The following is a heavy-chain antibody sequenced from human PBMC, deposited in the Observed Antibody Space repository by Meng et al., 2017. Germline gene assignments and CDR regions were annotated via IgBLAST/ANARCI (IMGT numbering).Heavy chain of an antibody. Sequence: ASVKVSCKASGYTFTGYYMHWVRQAPGQGLEWMGWINPNSGGTNYAQKFQGRVTMTRDTSISTAYMELSRLRSDDTAVYYCARAPLADSGWQDYWGQGTLVTVSS. CDR1: GYTFTGYY. CDR3: ARAPLADSGWQDY. J-gene: IGHJ4*02. D-gene: IGHD6-19*01. V-gene: IGHV1-2*02. CDR2: INPNSGGT.